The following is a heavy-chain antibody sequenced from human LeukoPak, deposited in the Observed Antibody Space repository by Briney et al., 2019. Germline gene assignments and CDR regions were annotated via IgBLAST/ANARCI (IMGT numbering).Heavy chain of an antibody. J-gene: IGHJ4*02. CDR2: INHSGST. V-gene: IGHV4-34*01. CDR1: GGSFSGYY. D-gene: IGHD2-21*02. Sequence: PSETLSLTCAVYGGSFSGYYWSWIRQPPGKGLEWIGEINHSGSTNYNPSLKSRVTISVDTSKNQFSLRLSSVTAADTAVYYCARAGLVVTFFDYWGQGTLVTVSS. CDR3: ARAGLVVTFFDY.